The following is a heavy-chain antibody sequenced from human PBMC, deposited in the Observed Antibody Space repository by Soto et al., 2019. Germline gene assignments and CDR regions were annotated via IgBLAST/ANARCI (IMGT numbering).Heavy chain of an antibody. CDR2: IIPQFPTP. J-gene: IGHJ4*02. CDR1: GGIFRSND. Sequence: QVQLVQSGAEVRRPGSSVMVSCKSSGGIFRSNDINWVRQAPGQGLEWMGAIIPQFPTPYFAQKFQGRVTMTADESTSTAYMALNSLRSDDTAVYFCARDAADTPMVYWGQGTLLTVSS. D-gene: IGHD5-18*01. CDR3: ARDAADTPMVY. V-gene: IGHV1-69*01.